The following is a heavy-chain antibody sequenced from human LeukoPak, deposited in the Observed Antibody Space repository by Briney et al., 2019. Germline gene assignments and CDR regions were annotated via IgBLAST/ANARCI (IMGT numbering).Heavy chain of an antibody. Sequence: SETLSLTCTVSGDSFSYFYWSWIRQPPGKGLEWIGYIYNSGSTSYNPSLTSRVTISLDTSPNQFSPKLSSLTAADTAVYYCARGVVAAAGRTFDFWGQGTLVTVSS. D-gene: IGHD6-13*01. V-gene: IGHV4-59*01. J-gene: IGHJ4*02. CDR2: IYNSGST. CDR1: GDSFSYFY. CDR3: ARGVVAAAGRTFDF.